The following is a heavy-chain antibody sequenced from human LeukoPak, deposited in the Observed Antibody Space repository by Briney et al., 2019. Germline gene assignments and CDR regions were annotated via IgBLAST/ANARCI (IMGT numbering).Heavy chain of an antibody. CDR2: ISAYNGNT. CDR1: GYTFNNYG. CDR3: AREPASTTGTIQFGY. D-gene: IGHD1-1*01. V-gene: IGHV1-18*01. Sequence: ASVKVSCKASGYTFNNYGISWVRQAPGQGLEWMGWISAYNGNTNYAQKLQGRVTMTTDTSTSTAYMELRSLRSDDTAVYYCAREPASTTGTIQFGYWGQGTLVTVSS. J-gene: IGHJ4*02.